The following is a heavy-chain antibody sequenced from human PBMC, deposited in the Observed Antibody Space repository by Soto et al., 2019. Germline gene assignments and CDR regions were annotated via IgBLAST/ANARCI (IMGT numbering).Heavy chain of an antibody. CDR3: ARLQRWVGEYKKNLDY. CDR1: GGSISSSSYY. CDR2: IYYSGST. J-gene: IGHJ4*02. D-gene: IGHD3-10*01. Sequence: SETLSLTCTVSGGSISSSSYYWGWIRQPPGKGLEWIGSIYYSGSTYYNPSLKSRVTISVDTSKNQFSLKLSSVTAADTAVYYCARLQRWVGEYKKNLDYWGQGTLVTVSS. V-gene: IGHV4-39*01.